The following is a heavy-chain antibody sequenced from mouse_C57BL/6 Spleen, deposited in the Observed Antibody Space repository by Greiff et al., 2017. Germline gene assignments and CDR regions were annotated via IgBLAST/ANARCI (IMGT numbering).Heavy chain of an antibody. D-gene: IGHD2-5*01. J-gene: IGHJ1*03. CDR3: ARSDYYSNRGYFDV. V-gene: IGHV1-80*01. CDR2: IYPGDGDT. Sequence: QVQLQQSGAELVKPGASVKISCKASGYAFSSYWMNWVKQRPGKGLEWIGQIYPGDGDTNYNGKFKGKATLTADKSSSTAYMQLSSLTSEDSAVYFCARSDYYSNRGYFDVWGTGTTVTVSS. CDR1: GYAFSSYW.